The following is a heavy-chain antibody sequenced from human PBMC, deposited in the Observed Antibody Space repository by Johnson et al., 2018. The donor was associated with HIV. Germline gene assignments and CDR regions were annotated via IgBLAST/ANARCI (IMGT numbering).Heavy chain of an antibody. J-gene: IGHJ3*02. CDR3: AKGRWEATTYDDAFDI. CDR2: IRYDGSNK. Sequence: QMQLVESGGGVVQPGGSLRLSCAASGFTFSSYGMHWVRQAPGKGLEWVAFIRYDGSNKYYADSVKGRFTISRDNSKNTLYLQMNSLRAEDTAVYYCAKGRWEATTYDDAFDIWGQGTIVTVSS. CDR1: GFTFSSYG. D-gene: IGHD1-26*01. V-gene: IGHV3-30*02.